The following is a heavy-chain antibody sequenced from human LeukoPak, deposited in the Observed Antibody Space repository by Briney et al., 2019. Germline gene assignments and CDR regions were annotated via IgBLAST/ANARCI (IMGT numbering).Heavy chain of an antibody. CDR2: INGYNGNT. J-gene: IGHJ6*03. V-gene: IGHV1-18*01. CDR3: ARDHRKNVVVLPDAIYYYYIVV. D-gene: IGHD2-2*02. Sequence: ASVKVSCKSSGYTFTSYGITWVRQARGQGLEGMGWINGYNGNTNYAQKLQGRVNMTRETYKSKDYMEMRSLNSDDTAVYYCARDHRKNVVVLPDAIYYYYIVVWGEGTTVTVSS. CDR1: GYTFTSYG.